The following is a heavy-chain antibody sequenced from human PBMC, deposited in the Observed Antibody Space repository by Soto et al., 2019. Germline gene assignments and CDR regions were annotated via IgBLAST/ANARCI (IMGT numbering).Heavy chain of an antibody. J-gene: IGHJ4*02. V-gene: IGHV3-23*01. CDR1: GFTFSSDA. D-gene: IGHD2-15*01. Sequence: EVQLLESGGGLVQPGGSLRLSCAASGFTFSSDAMSWVRQAPGKGLECISVISGGGGSTYYADSVKGRFTISRDNSKNTLYLQMNSLRAEDTAVYYCAKNNDGTFYSYFDYWGQGSLVTVSS. CDR2: ISGGGGST. CDR3: AKNNDGTFYSYFDY.